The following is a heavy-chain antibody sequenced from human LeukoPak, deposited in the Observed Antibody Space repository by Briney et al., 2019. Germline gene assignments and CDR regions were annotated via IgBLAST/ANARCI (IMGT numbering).Heavy chain of an antibody. CDR2: ISSSSNYI. CDR1: RFTFNSYT. Sequence: PGGSLRLSCAAPRFTFNSYTMNWVRQAPGKGLEWVSSISSSSNYIYYADSVKGRFTISGDNAKNSLYLQMNSLRAEDMAFYFCAKGKIPVTSTPLFDYWGQGTLVTVSS. CDR3: AKGKIPVTSTPLFDY. V-gene: IGHV3-21*04. J-gene: IGHJ4*02. D-gene: IGHD6-19*01.